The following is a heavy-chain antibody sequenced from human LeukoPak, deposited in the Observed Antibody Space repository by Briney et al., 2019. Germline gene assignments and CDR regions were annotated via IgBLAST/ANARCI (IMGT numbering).Heavy chain of an antibody. J-gene: IGHJ3*02. CDR1: GVSISSGSNY. V-gene: IGHV4-39*07. CDR2: IYSRGNT. Sequence: SETLSLTCSVSGVSISSGSNYWGWIRQPPGKTLEWIGSIYSRGNTYYNPSLKSRVIILIDTAKNHFSLNLSSVTAADTAVYYCARSDGYGLAGIWGQGTMVTVSS. D-gene: IGHD6-13*01. CDR3: ARSDGYGLAGI.